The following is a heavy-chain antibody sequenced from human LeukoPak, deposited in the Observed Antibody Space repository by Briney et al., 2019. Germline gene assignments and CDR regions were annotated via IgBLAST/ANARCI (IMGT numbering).Heavy chain of an antibody. CDR2: ISAYNGNT. CDR1: GYTFTSYG. Sequence: ASVKVSCKASGYTFTSYGISWVRQAPGQGLEWMGWISAYNGNTNYAQKLQGRVTMTTDTFTSTAYMELRSLRSDDTAVYYCARVYYDFWSGYYRATYFDYWGQGTLVTVSS. D-gene: IGHD3-3*01. V-gene: IGHV1-18*01. J-gene: IGHJ4*02. CDR3: ARVYYDFWSGYYRATYFDY.